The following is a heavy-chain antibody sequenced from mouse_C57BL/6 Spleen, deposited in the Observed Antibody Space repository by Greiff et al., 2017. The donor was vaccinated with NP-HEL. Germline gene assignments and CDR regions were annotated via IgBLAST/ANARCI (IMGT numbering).Heavy chain of an antibody. V-gene: IGHV5-9*01. D-gene: IGHD1-1*01. Sequence: EVKLVESGGGLVKPGGSLKLSCAASGFTFSSYTMSWVRQTPEKRLEWVATISGGGGNTYYPDSVKGRFTISRDNAKNTLYLQMSSLRSEDTALYYCANYYGSSSPWFAYWGQGTLVTVSA. J-gene: IGHJ3*01. CDR3: ANYYGSSSPWFAY. CDR1: GFTFSSYT. CDR2: ISGGGGNT.